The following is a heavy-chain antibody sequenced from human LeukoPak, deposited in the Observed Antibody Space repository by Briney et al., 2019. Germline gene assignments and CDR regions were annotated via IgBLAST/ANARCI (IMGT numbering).Heavy chain of an antibody. CDR1: GGSFSAYY. CDR2: INHSGST. D-gene: IGHD1-26*01. V-gene: IGHV4-34*01. Sequence: SETLSLTCAVYGGSFSAYYWSWIRQPPGKGLEWIGEINHSGSTNYNPSLKSRVVISVDTSKNQFSLNMNSVTAADTAVYYCARHPTKWELRLSLDYWGQGTLVTVST. J-gene: IGHJ4*02. CDR3: ARHPTKWELRLSLDY.